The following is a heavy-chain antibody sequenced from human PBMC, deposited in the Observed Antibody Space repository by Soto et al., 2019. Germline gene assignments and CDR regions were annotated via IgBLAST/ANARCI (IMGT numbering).Heavy chain of an antibody. J-gene: IGHJ6*02. Sequence: PGGSLRLSCAASGFTFSTYGMHWVRQAPGKGLEWVAVVSNDGSNKYYADFVKGRFTISRDNSKNTLSLQLNSLRPEDTAVYYCAKYWLTTVTSDGYGMDVWGQGITVTVPS. V-gene: IGHV3-30*18. CDR1: GFTFSTYG. D-gene: IGHD4-17*01. CDR2: VSNDGSNK. CDR3: AKYWLTTVTSDGYGMDV.